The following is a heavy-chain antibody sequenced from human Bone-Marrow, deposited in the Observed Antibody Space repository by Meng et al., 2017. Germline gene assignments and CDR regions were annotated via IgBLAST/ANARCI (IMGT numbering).Heavy chain of an antibody. J-gene: IGHJ4*02. Sequence: GGSLRLSCAASGFTFSSYAMHGVRQAPGKGLEWVAVISYDGSNKYYADSVKGRFTISRDNSKNTLYLQMNSLRAEDTAVYYCARVGLAVTPISKLDYWGQGTLVTVSS. CDR1: GFTFSSYA. D-gene: IGHD4-17*01. CDR3: ARVGLAVTPISKLDY. V-gene: IGHV3-30*04. CDR2: ISYDGSNK.